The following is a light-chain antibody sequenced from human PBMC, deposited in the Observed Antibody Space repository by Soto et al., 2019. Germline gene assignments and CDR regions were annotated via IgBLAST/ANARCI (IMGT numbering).Light chain of an antibody. CDR1: TXDIGTYNY. V-gene: IGLV2-14*01. Sequence: QSALTQPASVSGSPGQSITISCSGGTXDIGTYNYVSWYQHHPGKVPKVMIYEVSNRPSGVSNRFSGSKSGNTASLTISGLQSEDEADYYCSSYTSSATLVFGGGTKVTVL. CDR3: SSYTSSATLV. J-gene: IGLJ3*02. CDR2: EVS.